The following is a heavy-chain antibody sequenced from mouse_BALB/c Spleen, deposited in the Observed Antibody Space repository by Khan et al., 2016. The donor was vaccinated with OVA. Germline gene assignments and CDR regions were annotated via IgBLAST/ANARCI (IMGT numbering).Heavy chain of an antibody. V-gene: IGHV5-6*01. J-gene: IGHJ3*01. CDR2: ISSGGSYT. CDR3: TRLAYYYNSEGFAY. CDR1: GFTFSTYG. D-gene: IGHD1-1*01. Sequence: EVELVESGGDLVKPGGSLKLSCAASGFTFSTYGMSWVRLTPDKRLEWVATISSGGSYTYYPDSVKGRFTISRDNAKNTLNLQMRSLKSADTAMYYCTRLAYYYNSEGFAYWGQGTLVTVSA.